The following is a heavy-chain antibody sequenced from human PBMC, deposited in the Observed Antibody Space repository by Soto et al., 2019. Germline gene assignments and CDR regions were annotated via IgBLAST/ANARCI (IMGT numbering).Heavy chain of an antibody. CDR2: IYWDDDK. J-gene: IGHJ6*02. CDR3: AHSNTRGYYYYGMDV. D-gene: IGHD2-2*02. CDR1: GFSLSTSGVG. Sequence: SGPTLVNPTQTLTLTCSFSGFSLSTSGVGVGWIRQPPGKALEWLALIYWDDDKRYSPSLKSRLTITKDTSKNQVVLTMTNMDPVDTATYFCAHSNTRGYYYYGMDVWGQGTTVTVSS. V-gene: IGHV2-5*02.